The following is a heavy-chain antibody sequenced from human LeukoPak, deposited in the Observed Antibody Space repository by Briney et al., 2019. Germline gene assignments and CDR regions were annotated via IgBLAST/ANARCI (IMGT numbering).Heavy chain of an antibody. V-gene: IGHV4-59*01. D-gene: IGHD6-13*01. CDR2: IYYSGST. Sequence: SETLSLTCTVFGGSISSYYWSWIRQPPGKGLEWIGFIYYSGSTNYNPSLKSRVTISVDTSKNQFSLKLSSVTAADTAVYYCARDRDRAAATHYGMDVWGQGTTVTVSS. CDR1: GGSISSYY. J-gene: IGHJ6*02. CDR3: ARDRDRAAATHYGMDV.